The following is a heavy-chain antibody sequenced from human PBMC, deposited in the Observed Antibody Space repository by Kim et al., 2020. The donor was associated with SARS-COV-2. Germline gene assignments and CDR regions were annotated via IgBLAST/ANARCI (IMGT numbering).Heavy chain of an antibody. CDR2: INHSGST. V-gene: IGHV4-34*01. Sequence: SETLSLTCAVYGGSFSGYYWSWIRQPPGKGLEWIGEINHSGSTNYNPSLKSRVTISVDTSKNQFSLKLSSVTAADTAVYYCARGPQIIKLRFFDYWGQGTLVTVSS. D-gene: IGHD3-16*01. CDR3: ARGPQIIKLRFFDY. J-gene: IGHJ4*02. CDR1: GGSFSGYY.